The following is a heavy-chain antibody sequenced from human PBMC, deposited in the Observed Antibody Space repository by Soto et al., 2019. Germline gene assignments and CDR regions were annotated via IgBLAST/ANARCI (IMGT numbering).Heavy chain of an antibody. J-gene: IGHJ4*02. CDR3: ARSDSSGKTRYYFDH. CDR1: GGSISSGAYY. V-gene: IGHV4-31*03. CDR2: IYSTEST. Sequence: SETLSLTCTVSGGSISSGAYYWSWIRKHPGKGLEWIGYIYSTESTNYNPSLKSRLTISVDMSASQFSLKLSPVTVADTAVYYCARSDSSGKTRYYFDHWGQGTLVTVSS. D-gene: IGHD3-22*01.